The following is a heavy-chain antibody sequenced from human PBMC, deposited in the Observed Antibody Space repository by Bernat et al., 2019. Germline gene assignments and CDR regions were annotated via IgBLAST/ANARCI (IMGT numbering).Heavy chain of an antibody. CDR2: ISSSSSYT. CDR1: GFTFSDYY. CDR3: AREFYGSGSYYSDY. D-gene: IGHD3-10*01. J-gene: IGHJ4*02. Sequence: VQLVESGGGVVKPGGSLRLSCAGSGFTFSDYYMSWIRQAPGKGLEWVSYISSSSSYTNYADSVKGRFTISRDNAKNSLYLQMNSLRAEDTAVYYCAREFYGSGSYYSDYWGQGTLVTVSS. V-gene: IGHV3-11*06.